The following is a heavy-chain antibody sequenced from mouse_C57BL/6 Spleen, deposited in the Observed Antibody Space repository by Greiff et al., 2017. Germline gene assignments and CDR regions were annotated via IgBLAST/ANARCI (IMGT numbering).Heavy chain of an antibody. V-gene: IGHV1-82*01. CDR2: LYPGDGDT. Sequence: VQLQESGPELVKPGASVKISCKASGYAFSSSWMNWVKQRPGKGLEWIGRLYPGDGDTNYNGKFKGKATLTADKSSSTAYMQLSSLTSEDSAVYFCARDYYGSSLYYFDDWGQGTTLTVSS. CDR1: GYAFSSSW. D-gene: IGHD1-1*01. CDR3: ARDYYGSSLYYFDD. J-gene: IGHJ2*01.